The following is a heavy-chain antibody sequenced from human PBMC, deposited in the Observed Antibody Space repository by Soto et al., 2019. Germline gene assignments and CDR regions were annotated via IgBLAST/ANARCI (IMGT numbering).Heavy chain of an antibody. V-gene: IGHV3-23*01. CDR2: FDGSVGHK. Sequence: GGSLRLSCAASGFSFSNYAVSWVRQAPGKGLEWASVFDGSVGHKYYTNSVKGRFTISSDNSKNTLFLQMNSLKAEDTAIYFCAKYLQYDSGWPLHYWGQGTMVTVSS. CDR3: AKYLQYDSGWPLHY. J-gene: IGHJ4*02. CDR1: GFSFSNYA. D-gene: IGHD6-19*01.